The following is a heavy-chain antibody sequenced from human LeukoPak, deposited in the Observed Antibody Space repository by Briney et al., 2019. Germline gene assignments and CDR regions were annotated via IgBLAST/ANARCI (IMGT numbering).Heavy chain of an antibody. CDR2: ISDSGGRT. J-gene: IGHJ4*02. CDR3: AKRGVVIRVILVGFHKEAYYFDS. Sequence: AGGSLRLSCAVSGITLSNYGMSWVRQAPGKRLEWVAGISDSGGRTNYADSVKGRFTISRDNPKNTLYLQMNSLRAEDTTVYFCAKRGVVIRVILVGFHKEAYYFDSWGQGALVTVSS. V-gene: IGHV3-23*01. D-gene: IGHD3-22*01. CDR1: GITLSNYG.